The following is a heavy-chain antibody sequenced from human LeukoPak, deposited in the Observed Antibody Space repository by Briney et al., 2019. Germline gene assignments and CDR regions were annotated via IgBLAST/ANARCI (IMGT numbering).Heavy chain of an antibody. J-gene: IGHJ4*02. V-gene: IGHV3-23*01. Sequence: GGSLRLSCAASGFTFSSYAMSWVRQAPGKGLEWVSAISGSGGSTYYADSVKGRFTISRDNSKNTLYLQMNSLRAEDTAVYYCAKFRGGRPGGYCSSTSCYRGFDYWGQGTLVTVSS. CDR1: GFTFSSYA. CDR2: ISGSGGST. D-gene: IGHD2-2*02. CDR3: AKFRGGRPGGYCSSTSCYRGFDY.